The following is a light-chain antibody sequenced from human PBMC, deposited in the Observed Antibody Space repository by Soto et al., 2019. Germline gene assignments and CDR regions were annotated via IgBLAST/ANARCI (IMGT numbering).Light chain of an antibody. J-gene: IGKJ4*01. CDR2: DAS. CDR3: QQRTNWPPLT. Sequence: DIVVSQSPATVSWSPGERATLSCRASQSVSSYLAWYQQKPGQAPRLLIYDASNRATGIPARFSGSGSGTDFTLTISSLEPEDFAVYYCQQRTNWPPLTFGGGTKVDIK. CDR1: QSVSSY. V-gene: IGKV3-11*01.